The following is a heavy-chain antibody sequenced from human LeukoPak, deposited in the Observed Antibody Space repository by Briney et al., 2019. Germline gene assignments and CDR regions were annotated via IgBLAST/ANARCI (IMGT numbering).Heavy chain of an antibody. V-gene: IGHV4-39*07. CDR1: GGSISSGFFY. CDR2: IHHSGST. CDR3: ARTSSSGLVGGYYFDY. Sequence: SETLSLTCSVSGGSISSGFFYWSWIRQPPGKGLQWIGSIHHSGSTYYNPSLKSRVTISVDTSKNQFSLKLSSVTAADTAVYYCARTSSSGLVGGYYFDYWGQGTLVTVSS. D-gene: IGHD6-19*01. J-gene: IGHJ4*02.